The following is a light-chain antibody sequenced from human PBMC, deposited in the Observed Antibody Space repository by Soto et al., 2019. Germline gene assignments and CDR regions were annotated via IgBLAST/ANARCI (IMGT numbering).Light chain of an antibody. Sequence: GDRVTITCRASQNVSTWLAWYQHKPRKAPKLLLFDVSNLESGVPSRFSGSGSGTEFTLTISSLQSDDFATYYCQQYDSYRTFGQGTKVDIK. CDR2: DVS. CDR3: QQYDSYRT. V-gene: IGKV1-5*01. CDR1: QNVSTW. J-gene: IGKJ1*01.